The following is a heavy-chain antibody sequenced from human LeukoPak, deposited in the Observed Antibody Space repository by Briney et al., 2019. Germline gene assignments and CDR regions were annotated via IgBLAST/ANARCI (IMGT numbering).Heavy chain of an antibody. CDR3: AGVYYDSSGYYPNWFDP. J-gene: IGHJ5*02. CDR1: GFTFSSYS. Sequence: GGSLRLSCAASGFTFSSYSMNWVRQAPGKRQEWVSSISSSSSYIYYADSVKGRFTISRDNAKNSLYLQMNSLRAEDTAVYYFAGVYYDSSGYYPNWFDPWGQGTLVTVSS. CDR2: ISSSSSYI. V-gene: IGHV3-21*01. D-gene: IGHD3-22*01.